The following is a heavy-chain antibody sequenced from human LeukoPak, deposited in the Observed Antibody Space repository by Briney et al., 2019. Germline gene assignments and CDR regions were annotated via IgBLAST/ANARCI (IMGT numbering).Heavy chain of an antibody. CDR3: ARDESWELQEHDAFDI. J-gene: IGHJ3*02. CDR1: GGTFSSYA. Sequence: VKVSCKASGGTFSSYAISWVRQAPGQGLEWMGGIIPTFGTASYAQKFQGRVTITADESTSTAYMELSSLRSEDTAVYYCARDESWELQEHDAFDIWGQATMVTVSS. D-gene: IGHD1-26*01. V-gene: IGHV1-69*01. CDR2: IIPTFGTA.